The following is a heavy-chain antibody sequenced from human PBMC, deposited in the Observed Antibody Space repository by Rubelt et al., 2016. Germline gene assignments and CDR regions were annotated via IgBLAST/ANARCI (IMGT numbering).Heavy chain of an antibody. J-gene: IGHJ4*02. CDR3: GRADMVRGFVNY. D-gene: IGHD3-10*01. Sequence: QVQLVQSGAEVKKPGSSVKVSCKASGGTFSSYAISWVRQAPGQGLEWMGGIIPLFGKAKYAQKVRGRVTMSADKSTSTAYRELGSVRAVDTAVYNSGRADMVRGFVNYWGQGTMVTVSS. V-gene: IGHV1-69*06. CDR2: IIPLFGKA. CDR1: GGTFSSYA.